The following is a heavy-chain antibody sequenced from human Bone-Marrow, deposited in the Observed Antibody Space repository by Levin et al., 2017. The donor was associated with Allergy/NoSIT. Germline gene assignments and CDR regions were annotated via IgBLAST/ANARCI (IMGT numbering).Heavy chain of an antibody. V-gene: IGHV3-7*01. CDR2: IQQVGSEK. D-gene: IGHD1-26*01. J-gene: IGHJ4*02. Sequence: GGSLRLSCAASGFTFSNYWMNWVRQAPGKGLEWVANIQQVGSEKYYVDSAKGRFTISRDNAKNSLSLQMNSLRAEDTAVYYCARGRGSYCFDYWGQGTLVTVSS. CDR1: GFTFSNYW. CDR3: ARGRGSYCFDY.